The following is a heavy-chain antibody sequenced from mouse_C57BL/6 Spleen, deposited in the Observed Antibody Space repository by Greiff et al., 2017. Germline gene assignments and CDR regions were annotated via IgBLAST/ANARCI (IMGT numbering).Heavy chain of an antibody. D-gene: IGHD1-1*01. Sequence: VQLKESGAELVRPGASVKLSCTASGFNIKDDYMHWVKQRPEQGLEWIGWIDPENGDTEYASKFQGKATITADTSSNTAYLQLSSLTSEDTAVYYCTLITTVVDAWFAYWGQGTLVTVSA. J-gene: IGHJ3*01. CDR3: TLITTVVDAWFAY. CDR1: GFNIKDDY. CDR2: IDPENGDT. V-gene: IGHV14-4*01.